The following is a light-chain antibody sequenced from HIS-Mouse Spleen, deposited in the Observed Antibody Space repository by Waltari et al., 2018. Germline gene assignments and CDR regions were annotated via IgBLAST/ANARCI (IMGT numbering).Light chain of an antibody. Sequence: SYVLTQPPSVSVAPGKTARITCGGNNSGRKSVNWYQQKPGQAPVLVVYDDSDRPSGIPERFSGSNSGNTATLTISRVEAGDEADYYCQVWDSSSDHVVFGGGTKLTVL. CDR1: NSGRKS. J-gene: IGLJ2*01. CDR3: QVWDSSSDHVV. V-gene: IGLV3-21*03. CDR2: DDS.